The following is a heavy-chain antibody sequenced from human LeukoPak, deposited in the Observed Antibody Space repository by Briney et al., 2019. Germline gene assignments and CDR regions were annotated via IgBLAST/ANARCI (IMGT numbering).Heavy chain of an antibody. CDR2: ISVDGSNT. J-gene: IGHJ3*01. Sequence: GGSLTLSCAASGFAFSSHWMHWGRQGPGKGLVWVSRISVDGSNTRYADSVKGRFTISRDNAKKTLYLQMNSLRAEDMAVYYCARGRTGSNAFDVWGQGTMFTVSS. CDR1: GFAFSSHW. D-gene: IGHD2-15*01. CDR3: ARGRTGSNAFDV. V-gene: IGHV3-74*01.